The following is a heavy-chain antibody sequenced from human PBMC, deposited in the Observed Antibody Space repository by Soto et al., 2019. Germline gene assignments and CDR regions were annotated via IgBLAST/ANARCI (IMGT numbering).Heavy chain of an antibody. CDR1: GGTFSSYT. D-gene: IGHD2-2*01. CDR2: IIPILGIA. J-gene: IGHJ4*02. CDR3: ARGYCSSTSCYGWLDY. Sequence: SSVKVSCKASGGTFSSYTISWVRQAPGQGLEWMGRIIPILGIANYAQKFQGRVTITADKSTSTAYMELSSLRPEDTAVYYCARGYCSSTSCYGWLDYWGQGTLVTVSS. V-gene: IGHV1-69*02.